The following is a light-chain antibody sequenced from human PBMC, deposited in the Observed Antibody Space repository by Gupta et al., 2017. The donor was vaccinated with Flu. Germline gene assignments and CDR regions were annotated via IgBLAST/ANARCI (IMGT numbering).Light chain of an antibody. V-gene: IGLV2-8*03. CDR2: EVS. J-gene: IGLJ1*01. Sequence: TISCTGTSGDVGGYNYVSWYQHHPDKAPKLIIYEVSRRPSGVPDRFFASKSGSTASLTVFGLQVEDEADYYCGSSADGRYVFGSGTKLTVL. CDR3: GSSADGRYV. CDR1: SGDVGGYNY.